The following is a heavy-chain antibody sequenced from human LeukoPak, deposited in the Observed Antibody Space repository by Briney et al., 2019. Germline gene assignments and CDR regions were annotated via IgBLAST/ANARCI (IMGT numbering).Heavy chain of an antibody. D-gene: IGHD6-6*01. V-gene: IGHV1-8*01. Sequence: ASVNVSCTASGYTFTSYDINWVRQAPGQGLEWMGWMNPNSGSTDYAQKFQGRVTMTRHNPISTAYMELSNLRSEDTAVYYCSRGPTYSRSSGYYYYYMDVWGEGATVTVSS. J-gene: IGHJ6*03. CDR2: MNPNSGST. CDR1: GYTFTSYD. CDR3: SRGPTYSRSSGYYYYYMDV.